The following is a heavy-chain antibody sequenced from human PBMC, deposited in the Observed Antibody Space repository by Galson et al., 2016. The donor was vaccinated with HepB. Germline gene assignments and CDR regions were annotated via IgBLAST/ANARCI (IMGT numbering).Heavy chain of an antibody. CDR3: ARDRRVVTGYYYFDY. V-gene: IGHV4-4*02. D-gene: IGHD1-20*01. CDR1: GGSISSSNW. J-gene: IGHJ4*02. Sequence: ETLSLTCAVSGGSISSSNWCSWVRQPPGKGLEWIGEIYHSGSTNYNPSLKSRVTISVDKSKNQFSLKLSSVTAADTAVYYCARDRRVVTGYYYFDYWGQGTLVTVSS. CDR2: IYHSGST.